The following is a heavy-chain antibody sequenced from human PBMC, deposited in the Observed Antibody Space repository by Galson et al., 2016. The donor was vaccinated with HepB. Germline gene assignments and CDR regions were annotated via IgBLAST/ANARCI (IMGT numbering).Heavy chain of an antibody. V-gene: IGHV3-11*01. J-gene: IGHJ5*01. Sequence: SLRLSCAASGFTFSYYYMSWIRQAPGKGLEWVSYVSGDGRTINYADSVKGRFTISRDNAENSLYLHMNSLTGEDTAAYYCARMFPLYSSGWYVRGDGWFDSWGQGTLVTVSS. CDR1: GFTFSYYY. D-gene: IGHD6-19*01. CDR3: ARMFPLYSSGWYVRGDGWFDS. CDR2: VSGDGRTI.